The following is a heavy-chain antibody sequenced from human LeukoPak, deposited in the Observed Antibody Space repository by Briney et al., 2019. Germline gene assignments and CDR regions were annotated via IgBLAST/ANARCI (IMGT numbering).Heavy chain of an antibody. CDR3: AKAGEDIVVVVAALEESYGMDV. V-gene: IGHV3-23*01. D-gene: IGHD2-15*01. Sequence: HTGGALRLSCAASGFTFSSYARSWVRQAPGKGLEWVSAISGSGGSTYYAHSVQGRFTISRDNSKNTLYLQMNSLRAEDTAVYYCAKAGEDIVVVVAALEESYGMDVWGQGTTVTVSS. CDR2: ISGSGGST. J-gene: IGHJ6*02. CDR1: GFTFSSYA.